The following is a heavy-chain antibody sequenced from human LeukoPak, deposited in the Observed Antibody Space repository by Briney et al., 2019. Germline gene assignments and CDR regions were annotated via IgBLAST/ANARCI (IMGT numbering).Heavy chain of an antibody. CDR1: GYRFISYW. CDR2: IYPGDSDT. J-gene: IGHJ4*02. CDR3: ARLGSSWYDFFED. V-gene: IGHV5-51*01. D-gene: IGHD6-13*01. Sequence: GESLKISCKGSGYRFISYWIGWVRQMPGKGLEWMGIIYPGDSDTRYSPSFQGQVTISADKSISTAYLQWSSLKASDTAIYYCARLGSSWYDFFEDWGQGTLVTVSS.